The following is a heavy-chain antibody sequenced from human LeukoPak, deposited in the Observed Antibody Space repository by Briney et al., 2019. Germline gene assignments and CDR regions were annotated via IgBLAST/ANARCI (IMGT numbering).Heavy chain of an antibody. CDR1: GGSISSGGYY. V-gene: IGHV4-30-2*01. Sequence: PSETLSLTCTVSGGSISSGGYYWSWIRQPPGKGLEWIGYIYHSGSTYYNPSLKSRVTISVDTSKNQFSLKLNSVTAADTAVYYCARGVSYDIPQFWGQGTLVTVSS. J-gene: IGHJ4*02. CDR2: IYHSGST. CDR3: ARGVSYDIPQF. D-gene: IGHD3-9*01.